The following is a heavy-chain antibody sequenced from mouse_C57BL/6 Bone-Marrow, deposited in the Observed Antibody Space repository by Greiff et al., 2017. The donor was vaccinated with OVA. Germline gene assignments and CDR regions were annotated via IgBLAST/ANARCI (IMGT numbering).Heavy chain of an antibody. CDR1: GFSLTSYG. Sequence: VHLVESGPGLVQPSQSLSITCTVSGFSLTSYGVHWVRQSPGKGLEWLGVIWRGGSTDYNAAFMSRLSITKDNSKSQVFFKMNSLQADDTAIYDCAKKRGYDEAWFAYWGQGTLVTVSA. D-gene: IGHD2-2*01. CDR2: IWRGGST. CDR3: AKKRGYDEAWFAY. J-gene: IGHJ3*01. V-gene: IGHV2-5*01.